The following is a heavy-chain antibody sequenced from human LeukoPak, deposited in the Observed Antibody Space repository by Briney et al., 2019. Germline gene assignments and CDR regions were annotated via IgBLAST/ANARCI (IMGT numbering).Heavy chain of an antibody. Sequence: PGGSLRLSCAASGFTFSSYWMTWVRQAPGKGLEWVANIKQDGSEIHYVDSVKGRFTISRDNAKNSLYLQMNSLRADDTAVYFCASEGRDLDYWGQGALVTVSS. J-gene: IGHJ4*02. CDR1: GFTFSSYW. CDR3: ASEGRDLDY. V-gene: IGHV3-7*01. CDR2: IKQDGSEI.